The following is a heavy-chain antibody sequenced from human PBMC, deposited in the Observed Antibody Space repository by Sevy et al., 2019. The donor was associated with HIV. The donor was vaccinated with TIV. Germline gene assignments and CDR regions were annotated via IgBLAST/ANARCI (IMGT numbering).Heavy chain of an antibody. J-gene: IGHJ6*02. Sequence: GGSLRLSCAASGFTFSDYYMSWIRQAPGKGLEWVSYISSSGSTIYYAHSVKGRFTISRDNAKNSLYLQMNSLRAEDTAVYYCARDLNGYYYDSSGYPTYYYYGMDVWGQGTTVTVSS. CDR2: ISSSGSTI. CDR3: ARDLNGYYYDSSGYPTYYYYGMDV. D-gene: IGHD3-22*01. CDR1: GFTFSDYY. V-gene: IGHV3-11*01.